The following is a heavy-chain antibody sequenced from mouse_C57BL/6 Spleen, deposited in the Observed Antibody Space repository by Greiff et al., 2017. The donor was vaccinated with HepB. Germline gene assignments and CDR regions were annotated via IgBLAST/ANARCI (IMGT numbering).Heavy chain of an antibody. V-gene: IGHV1-39*01. J-gene: IGHJ4*01. CDR2: INPNYGTT. D-gene: IGHD1-1*01. CDR1: GYSFTDYN. CDR3: ARSAALYYCGSSRLAAMDY. Sequence: VQLQQSGPELVKPGASVKISCKASGYSFTDYNMNWVKQSNGKSLEWIGVINPNYGTTSYNQKFKGKATLTVDQSSSTAYMQLNSLTSEDSAVYYCARSAALYYCGSSRLAAMDYWGQGTSVTVSS.